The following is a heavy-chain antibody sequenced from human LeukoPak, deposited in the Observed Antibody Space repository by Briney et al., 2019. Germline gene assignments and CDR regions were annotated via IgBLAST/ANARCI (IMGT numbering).Heavy chain of an antibody. V-gene: IGHV1-69*06. J-gene: IGHJ4*02. CDR2: IIPIFGTA. D-gene: IGHD6-13*01. CDR1: GGIFSSYA. CDR3: ARAGIAAVLYDY. Sequence: SVKVSCKASGGIFSSYAISWVRQAPGQGLEWMGGIIPIFGTANYAQKFQGRVTITADKSTSTAYMELSSLRSEDTAVYYCARAGIAAVLYDYWGQGTLVTVSS.